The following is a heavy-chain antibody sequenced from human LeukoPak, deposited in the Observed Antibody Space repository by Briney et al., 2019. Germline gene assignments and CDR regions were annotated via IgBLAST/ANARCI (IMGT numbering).Heavy chain of an antibody. CDR1: GGSFSGYY. V-gene: IGHV4-34*01. D-gene: IGHD3-10*01. CDR3: ARAQLWFGELYAFDI. J-gene: IGHJ3*02. Sequence: SETLSLTCAVYGGSFSGYYWSWIRQPPGKGLEWIGEINHSGSTNFNPSLKSRVTISVDKSKNQFSLKLSSVTAADTAVYYCARAQLWFGELYAFDIWGQGTMVTVSS. CDR2: INHSGST.